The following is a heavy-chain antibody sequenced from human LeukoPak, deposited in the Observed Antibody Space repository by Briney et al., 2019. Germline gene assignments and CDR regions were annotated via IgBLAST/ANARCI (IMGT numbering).Heavy chain of an antibody. J-gene: IGHJ4*02. Sequence: PGGSLRLSCAASGFIVSSYSMSWVRQAPGKGLEWVSIIYGSGDTDYADSVKGRFTISRDQSKNTLDLQVNRLRDEDTAVYYCARGGMVPSTRGNFNSWGQGTLATVSS. CDR3: ARGGMVPSTRGNFNS. V-gene: IGHV3-53*01. CDR2: IYGSGDT. D-gene: IGHD3-10*01. CDR1: GFIVSSYS.